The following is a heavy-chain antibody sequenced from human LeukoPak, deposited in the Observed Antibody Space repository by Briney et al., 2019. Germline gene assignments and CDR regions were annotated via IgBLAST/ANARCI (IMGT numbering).Heavy chain of an antibody. V-gene: IGHV1-8*01. CDR2: MNPNSGNT. D-gene: IGHD2-2*01. Sequence: ASVKVSCKASGYTFTSYDINWVRQATGQGLEWMGRMNPNSGNTGYAQKFQGRVTMTRNTSISTAYMELSSLRSEDTAVYYCASGYCSSTSCYGNWFDPWGQGTLVTVSS. CDR1: GYTFTSYD. J-gene: IGHJ5*02. CDR3: ASGYCSSTSCYGNWFDP.